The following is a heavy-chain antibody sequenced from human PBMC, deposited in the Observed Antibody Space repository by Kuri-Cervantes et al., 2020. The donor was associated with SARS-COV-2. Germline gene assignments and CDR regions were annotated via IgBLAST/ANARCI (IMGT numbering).Heavy chain of an antibody. V-gene: IGHV4-39*01. CDR3: ARHVELIRRFDY. CDR1: GGSISGSSSYY. CDR2: IYYSGNT. D-gene: IGHD1-1*01. Sequence: SETLSLTCTGSGGSISGSSSYYWGWIRQPPGKGLEWIGTIYYSGNTYYKPSLKGRVTISVDTSKNQFSLKLRSVTAADTAVYYCARHVELIRRFDYWGQGTLVTVSS. J-gene: IGHJ4*02.